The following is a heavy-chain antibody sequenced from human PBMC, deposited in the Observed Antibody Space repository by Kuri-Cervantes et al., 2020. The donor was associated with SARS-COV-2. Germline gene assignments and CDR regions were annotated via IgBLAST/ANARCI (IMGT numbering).Heavy chain of an antibody. J-gene: IGHJ6*02. CDR3: ATTTCDFSGINCHSPPLYAMDV. Sequence: SVKVSCKASGYTFTYRYLHWVRQAPGQALEWMGWITPFNGNTYAQKFQDRVTITRDMSMSTIYMELSSLKSEDTATYYCATTTCDFSGINCHSPPLYAMDVWGQGTTVTVSS. D-gene: IGHD2-21*02. CDR1: GYTFTYRY. V-gene: IGHV1-45*02. CDR2: ITPFNGNT.